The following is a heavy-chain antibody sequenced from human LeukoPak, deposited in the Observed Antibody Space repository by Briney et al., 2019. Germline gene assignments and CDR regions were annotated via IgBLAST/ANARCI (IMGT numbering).Heavy chain of an antibody. D-gene: IGHD1-20*01. J-gene: IGHJ4*02. CDR2: IYSGGST. CDR1: GFTVSSNY. V-gene: IGHV3-53*01. CDR3: ASGITGTLIY. Sequence: GGSLRLSCAASGFTVSSNYMSWVRQAPGKGLEWVSVIYSGGSTYYADSVKGRFTISGDISKHALFLQMNSLRAEDTAVYYCASGITGTLIYWGQGTLVTVSS.